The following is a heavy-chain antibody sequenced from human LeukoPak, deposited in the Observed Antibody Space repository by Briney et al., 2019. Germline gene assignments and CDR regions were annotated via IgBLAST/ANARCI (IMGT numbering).Heavy chain of an antibody. Sequence: GSLRLSCAASGLSFSFYAMSWVRQAPGKGLEWVSSISGGGAGTYYADSVRGRFTISRDNSKNTLYLQMNSLRAEDSALYYCARGGRGSAAVVAPRSFDIWGQGTMVTVSS. J-gene: IGHJ3*02. CDR1: GLSFSFYA. CDR2: ISGGGAGT. D-gene: IGHD3-22*01. CDR3: ARGGRGSAAVVAPRSFDI. V-gene: IGHV3-23*01.